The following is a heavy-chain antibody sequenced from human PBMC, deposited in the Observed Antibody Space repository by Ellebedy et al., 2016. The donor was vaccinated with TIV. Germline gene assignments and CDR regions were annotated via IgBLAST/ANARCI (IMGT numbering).Heavy chain of an antibody. Sequence: PGGSLRLSCAASGFTFSSYWMHWVRQAPGKGLVWVSRISGDGSTTNYADSVKGRFTISRDNAKNTLYLQMSSLRAEDTAVYYCASMTTDDYWGQGTLVTVSS. J-gene: IGHJ4*02. CDR1: GFTFSSYW. CDR3: ASMTTDDY. CDR2: ISGDGSTT. V-gene: IGHV3-74*01. D-gene: IGHD4-17*01.